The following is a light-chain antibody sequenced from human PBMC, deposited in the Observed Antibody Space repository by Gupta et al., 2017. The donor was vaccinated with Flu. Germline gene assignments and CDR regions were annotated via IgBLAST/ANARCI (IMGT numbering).Light chain of an antibody. V-gene: IGLV2-23*01. CDR3: CSYAGSSTWV. CDR2: EDT. J-gene: IGLJ3*02. Sequence: QSALTQPASMSGSPGQSITISCIGTSSNVGSYELVSWYQQYPGKAPKCVMFEDTGRPAGLSSRFSGSKAGNTAYTTISGHEGEEDAYEYCCSYAGSSTWVCGGGTKLTV. CDR1: SSNVGSYEL.